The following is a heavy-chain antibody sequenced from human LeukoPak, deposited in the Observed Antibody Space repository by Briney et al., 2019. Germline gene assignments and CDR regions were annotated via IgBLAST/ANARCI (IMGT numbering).Heavy chain of an antibody. J-gene: IGHJ4*02. V-gene: IGHV4-34*01. CDR1: GGSFSGYY. CDR2: INHSGST. CDR3: ARGRGYDILTGYYWIYFDY. Sequence: SETLSLTCAVYGGSFSGYYWSWIRQPPGKGLEWIGEINHSGSTNYNPSLKSRVTISVDTSKNQLSLKLSSVTAADTAVYYCARGRGYDILTGYYWIYFDYWGQGTLVTVSS. D-gene: IGHD3-9*01.